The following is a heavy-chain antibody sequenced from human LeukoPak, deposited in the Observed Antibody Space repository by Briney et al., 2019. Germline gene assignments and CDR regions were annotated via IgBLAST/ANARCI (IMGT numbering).Heavy chain of an antibody. V-gene: IGHV4-30-4*01. Sequence: SETLSLTCSVSGVSISSGDYYWSWIRQPPGKGLEWIGHISFSGSTHSNPSLKSRVSISGDTSKNQFSLRLSSVTAADTAVYYCASDSSGSFDYWGQGTLVTVSS. J-gene: IGHJ4*02. CDR3: ASDSSGSFDY. CDR1: GVSISSGDYY. D-gene: IGHD3-22*01. CDR2: ISFSGST.